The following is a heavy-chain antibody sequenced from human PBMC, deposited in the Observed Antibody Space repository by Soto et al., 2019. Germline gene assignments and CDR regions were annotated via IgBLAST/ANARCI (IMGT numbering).Heavy chain of an antibody. Sequence: AESLTISCKASVYNFATYWIACLRQMSWKGLEYMGIIYPGNSDARYSPSFQGQVTFSADKSISTAYLHWSSLKASDTAMYYCARHGFYGDYASNYFDPWGQGTLVTVSS. CDR1: VYNFATYW. CDR2: IYPGNSDA. CDR3: ARHGFYGDYASNYFDP. D-gene: IGHD4-17*01. J-gene: IGHJ5*02. V-gene: IGHV5-51*01.